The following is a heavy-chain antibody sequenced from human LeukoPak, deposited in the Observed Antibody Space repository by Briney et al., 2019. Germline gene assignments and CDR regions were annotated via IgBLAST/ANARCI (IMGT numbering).Heavy chain of an antibody. D-gene: IGHD3-10*01. Sequence: PGGSLRLSCAASGFTFSSYEMNWVRQAPGKGLEWVSYISSSGSTIYYAGSVKGRFTISRENAKNSLYLQMNSLRAEDTAVYYCALRGSGSLGYFDYWGQGTLVTVSS. CDR1: GFTFSSYE. CDR2: ISSSGSTI. V-gene: IGHV3-48*03. CDR3: ALRGSGSLGYFDY. J-gene: IGHJ4*02.